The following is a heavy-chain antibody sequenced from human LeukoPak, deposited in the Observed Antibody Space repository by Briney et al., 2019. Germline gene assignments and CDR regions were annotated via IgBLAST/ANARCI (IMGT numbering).Heavy chain of an antibody. CDR1: GFTFSSYA. Sequence: GGSLRLSCAASGFTFSSYAMSWVRQAPGKGLEWVSFISPSADRTSNADSVEGRFTISRDNPRNTLYLQMNSLRAEDTAVYYCARGRGDYWGQGTLVTVSS. CDR3: ARGRGDY. V-gene: IGHV3-23*01. J-gene: IGHJ4*02. D-gene: IGHD3-16*01. CDR2: ISPSADRT.